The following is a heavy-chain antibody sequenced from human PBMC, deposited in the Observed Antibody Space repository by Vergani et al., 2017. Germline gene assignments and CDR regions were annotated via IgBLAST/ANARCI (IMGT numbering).Heavy chain of an antibody. CDR1: GYTFTSYD. Sequence: QVQLVQSGAEVKKPGASVKVSCKASGYTFTSYDINWVRQATGQGLEWMGWMNPNSGNTGYAQKFQGRVTITRNTSISTAYMELSSLRSEDTAVYYCARGGTYCGGDCSGGGFDYWGQGTLVTVSS. CDR2: MNPNSGNT. D-gene: IGHD2-21*02. V-gene: IGHV1-8*03. J-gene: IGHJ4*02. CDR3: ARGGTYCGGDCSGGGFDY.